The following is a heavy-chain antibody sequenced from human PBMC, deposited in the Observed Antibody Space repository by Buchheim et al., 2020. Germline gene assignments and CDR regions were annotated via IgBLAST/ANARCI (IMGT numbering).Heavy chain of an antibody. CDR2: ISSGSGGST. Sequence: EVQLLESGGGLVQPGGSLRLSCAVSGFTFTTYAMTWVRQAPGKGLEWVSAISSGSGGSTHYADSVKGRFTISRDNSKNTLYLQMNSLKVEDTAIYYCAKDDYVGRYYFDYWGQGTL. CDR1: GFTFTTYA. D-gene: IGHD4/OR15-4a*01. CDR3: AKDDYVGRYYFDY. V-gene: IGHV3-23*01. J-gene: IGHJ4*02.